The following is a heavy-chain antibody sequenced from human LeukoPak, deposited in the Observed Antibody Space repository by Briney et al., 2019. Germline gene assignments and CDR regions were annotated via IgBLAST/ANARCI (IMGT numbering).Heavy chain of an antibody. D-gene: IGHD2-2*01. CDR2: ISGSGGST. Sequence: GGSLRLSCAASGFTFSSYAMGWVRQAPGKGLEWVSAISGSGGSTYYADSVKGRFTISRDNSKNTLYLQMNSLRAEDTAVYYCAKDFVVVPAAMLADYWGQGTLVTVSS. CDR3: AKDFVVVPAAMLADY. V-gene: IGHV3-23*01. J-gene: IGHJ4*02. CDR1: GFTFSSYA.